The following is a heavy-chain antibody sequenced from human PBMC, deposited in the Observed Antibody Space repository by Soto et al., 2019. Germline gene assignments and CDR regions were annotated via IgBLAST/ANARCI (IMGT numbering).Heavy chain of an antibody. CDR2: IWYDGSNK. J-gene: IGHJ6*02. Sequence: QEKLVESGGGVVQPGRSLRLSCAASGFTFSTSGMHWVRQVPGKGLEWVAVIWYDGSNKYYGDSVKGRFTISRDNSKNTLYLQMNSLRAEDTAVYYCARDQEYSSRRRNYYYGMDVWGQGTTVTVSS. V-gene: IGHV3-33*01. CDR1: GFTFSTSG. CDR3: ARDQEYSSRRRNYYYGMDV. D-gene: IGHD6-6*01.